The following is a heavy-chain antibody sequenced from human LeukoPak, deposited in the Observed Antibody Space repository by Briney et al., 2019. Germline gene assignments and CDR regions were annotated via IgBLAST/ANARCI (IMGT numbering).Heavy chain of an antibody. CDR2: ISGSGGST. CDR3: AKDYNLLRWIFGEAMDYFDY. Sequence: PGGSLRLSCAASGFTFSSYAMSWVRQAPGKGLEWVSAISGSGGSTYYADSVKGRFTISRDNSKNTLYLQMNSLRAEDTAVYYCAKDYNLLRWIFGEAMDYFDYWGQGTLVTVSS. V-gene: IGHV3-23*01. CDR1: GFTFSSYA. J-gene: IGHJ4*02. D-gene: IGHD3-3*01.